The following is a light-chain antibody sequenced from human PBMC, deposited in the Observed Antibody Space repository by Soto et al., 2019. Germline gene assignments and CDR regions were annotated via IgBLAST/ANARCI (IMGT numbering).Light chain of an antibody. CDR3: QQYGSSFWT. CDR1: QSVSSYY. J-gene: IGKJ1*01. Sequence: EVVFRQPPGTLSFSPGEGATLSCGASQSVSSYYLAWYQQKPGLAPRLLIYDTSSRATGIPNRFSGSGSGTDFTLTISRLEPEDFAVYYCQQYGSSFWTFGQGTKVDI. CDR2: DTS. V-gene: IGKV3D-20*01.